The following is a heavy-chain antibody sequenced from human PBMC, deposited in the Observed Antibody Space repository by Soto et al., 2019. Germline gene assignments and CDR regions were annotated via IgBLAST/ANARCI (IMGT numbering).Heavy chain of an antibody. J-gene: IGHJ4*02. Sequence: QVQLVESGGGVVQPGRSLRLSCAASGFTFSSYGMHWVRQAPGKGLEWVAVISYDGSNKYYADSVKGRFTISRDNSQNSLYLQMNSLRAEDTLVYYCSQERGSRSSYYSDYWGQGTLVTVSS. CDR1: GFTFSSYG. CDR2: ISYDGSNK. D-gene: IGHD6-6*01. V-gene: IGHV3-30*18. CDR3: SQERGSRSSYYSDY.